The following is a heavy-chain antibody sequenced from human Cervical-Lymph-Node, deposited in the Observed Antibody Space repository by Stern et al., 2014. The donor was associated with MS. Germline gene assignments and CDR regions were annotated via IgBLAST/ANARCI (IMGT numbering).Heavy chain of an antibody. D-gene: IGHD2-2*01. CDR2: IYPRNSET. V-gene: IGHV5-51*01. CDR3: VLGGYCSRTSCYNPDS. J-gene: IGHJ4*02. CDR1: GYSFTTYW. Sequence: VQLVQSGAVVKKPGESLKISCKGSGYSFTTYWIGWVRQLPGKGLEGMGIIYPRNSETTYSPSFQGQPTISADKSISTAYLQWSSLKASDTAMYYCVLGGYCSRTSCYNPDSWGQGTLVTVSS.